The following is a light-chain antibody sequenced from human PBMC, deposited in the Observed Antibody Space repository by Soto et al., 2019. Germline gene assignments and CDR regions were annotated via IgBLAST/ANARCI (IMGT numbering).Light chain of an antibody. V-gene: IGLV2-14*01. J-gene: IGLJ1*01. Sequence: QSVLTQPASGSGSPGQSITISCTGTSSDVGGYNYVSWYQQHPGKAPKLMVYDVSNRPSGVSNRFSGSKSGNTASLTISGLQAEEEADYYCSSYTSSRTLDVFGTGTKLTVL. CDR2: DVS. CDR1: SSDVGGYNY. CDR3: SSYTSSRTLDV.